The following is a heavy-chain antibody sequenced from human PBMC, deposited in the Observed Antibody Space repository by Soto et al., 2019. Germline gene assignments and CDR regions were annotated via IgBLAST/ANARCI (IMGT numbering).Heavy chain of an antibody. D-gene: IGHD1-26*01. CDR1: GFTFSSYS. V-gene: IGHV3-48*02. J-gene: IGHJ4*02. CDR2: ISSSSSTI. CDR3: ARDGGSLGY. Sequence: EVQLVESGGGLVQPGGSLRLSCAASGFTFSSYSMNWVRQAPGKGLEWVSYISSSSSTIYYADSVKGRFTISRDNAKNPLYLQMNSLRDEDPGVYYCARDGGSLGYWGQGTLVTVSS.